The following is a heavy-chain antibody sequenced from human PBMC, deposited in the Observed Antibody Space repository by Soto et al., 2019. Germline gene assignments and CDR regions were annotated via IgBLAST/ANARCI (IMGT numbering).Heavy chain of an antibody. CDR1: GGSISSSSYY. CDR3: AGTTVTAFDY. D-gene: IGHD4-17*01. CDR2: IYYSGST. Sequence: SETLSLTCTVSGGSISSSSYYWGWIRQPPGKGPEWIGSIYYSGSTYYNPSLKSRVTISVDTSKNQFSLKLSSVTAADTAVYYCAGTTVTAFDYWGQGTLVTVSS. V-gene: IGHV4-39*01. J-gene: IGHJ4*02.